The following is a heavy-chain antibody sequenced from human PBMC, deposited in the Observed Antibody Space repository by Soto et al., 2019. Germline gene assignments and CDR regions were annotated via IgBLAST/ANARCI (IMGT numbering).Heavy chain of an antibody. CDR3: ATQYCTSSSCYFDS. CDR2: TYPGDSDT. J-gene: IGHJ4*02. D-gene: IGHD2-15*01. CDR1: GYSFTSYW. V-gene: IGHV5-51*01. Sequence: PGESLKISCKGSGYSFTSYWIGWVRHMPGKGLEWMGITYPGDSDTRYSPSFQGQVTISADKSISTAYLQWSGLGASDTAMYYCATQYCTSSSCYFDSWGQGTLVTVSS.